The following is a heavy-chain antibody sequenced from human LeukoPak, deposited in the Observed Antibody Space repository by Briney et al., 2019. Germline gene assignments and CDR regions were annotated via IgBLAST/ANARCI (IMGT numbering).Heavy chain of an antibody. Sequence: PSETLSLTCTVSGGSISSTSYYWGWIRQPPGKGLEWIGSIYYSGSAYYNPSLKSRITISVDTSKNQFSLKLSSVTAADTAVYFCARLSGSYYSDFDYWDQGTLVTVSS. CDR3: ARLSGSYYSDFDY. J-gene: IGHJ4*02. V-gene: IGHV4-39*01. CDR1: GGSISSTSYY. D-gene: IGHD1-26*01. CDR2: IYYSGSA.